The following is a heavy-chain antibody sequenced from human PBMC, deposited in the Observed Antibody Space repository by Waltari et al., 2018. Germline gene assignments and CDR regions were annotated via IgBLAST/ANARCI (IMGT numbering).Heavy chain of an antibody. J-gene: IGHJ4*02. CDR3: ARDAASNYDFWSGITEWPLDY. CDR2: INPNSGGT. CDR1: GYSFTNNY. D-gene: IGHD3-3*01. V-gene: IGHV1-2*02. Sequence: QVQLVQSGAEVKKPGASVKVSCQASGYSFTNNYMHWVRQAPGQGLEWVGWINPNSGGTNYAQKFQGRVTVTRDTSITTAYMDLSGLTSDDTAVYYCARDAASNYDFWSGITEWPLDYWGQGTLVTVSS.